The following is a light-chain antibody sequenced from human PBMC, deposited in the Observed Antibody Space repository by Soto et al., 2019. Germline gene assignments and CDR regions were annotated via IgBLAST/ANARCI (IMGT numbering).Light chain of an antibody. CDR2: ENT. Sequence: EVLLTQSPATLSFSPGERATFSCRASQSVTNYLVWYQQKPGQAPRLLIDENTKRATGIPARFSASGSGTDFTLTISGLEPEDFAVYYCQQRAYWPLTFGGGTKVDI. CDR3: QQRAYWPLT. V-gene: IGKV3-11*01. J-gene: IGKJ4*01. CDR1: QSVTNY.